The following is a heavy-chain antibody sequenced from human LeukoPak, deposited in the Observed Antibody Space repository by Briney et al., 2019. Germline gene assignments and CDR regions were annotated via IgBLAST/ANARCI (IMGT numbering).Heavy chain of an antibody. V-gene: IGHV1-69*13. CDR3: ASSGGTSVLCDY. D-gene: IGHD3-10*01. CDR2: IIPIFGTA. Sequence: SVKVSYKASGGTFSSYAISWVRQAPGQGLEWMGGIIPIFGTANYAQKFQGRVTITADESTSTAYMELSSLRSEDTAVYYCASSGGTSVLCDYWGQGTLVTVSS. CDR1: GGTFSSYA. J-gene: IGHJ4*02.